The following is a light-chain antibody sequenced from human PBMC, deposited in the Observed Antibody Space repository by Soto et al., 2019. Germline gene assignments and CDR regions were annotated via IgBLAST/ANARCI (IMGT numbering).Light chain of an antibody. V-gene: IGLV2-14*01. CDR1: SSDIGRYNY. CDR2: GVS. Sequence: QSALTQPASVSGSPGQSITISCTGTSSDIGRYNYVSWYQQHPGKAPKLMIYGVSNRPSGISNRFSASKSGNTASLTISGLQPEDEADYYCTSYTSVTPWVSGGGTQLAV. J-gene: IGLJ3*02. CDR3: TSYTSVTPWV.